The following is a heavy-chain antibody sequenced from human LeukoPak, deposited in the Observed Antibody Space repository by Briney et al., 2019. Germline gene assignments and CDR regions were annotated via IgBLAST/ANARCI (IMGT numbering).Heavy chain of an antibody. D-gene: IGHD3-16*02. J-gene: IGHJ4*02. CDR1: GFTFGDYA. V-gene: IGHV3-49*04. CDR2: IRSKAYGGTT. CDR3: TRDNLNDYVWGIYRPSLYYFDY. Sequence: PGRSLRLSCTASGFTFGDYAMSWVRQAPGKGLEWVGFIRSKAYGGTTEYAASVKGRFTISRDDSKSIAYLQMNSLKTEDTAVYYCTRDNLNDYVWGIYRPSLYYFDYWGQGTLVTVSS.